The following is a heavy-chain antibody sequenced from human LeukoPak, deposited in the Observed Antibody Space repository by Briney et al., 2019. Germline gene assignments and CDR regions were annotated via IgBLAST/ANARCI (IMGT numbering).Heavy chain of an antibody. CDR3: AKSWADCGGDCYLDY. Sequence: GGSLRLSCSASAFTFSSYSMNWVRQAPGKGLEWVSYISSSSSTIYYADSVKGRFTISRDNAKNSLFLQMNSLRAEDTAVYYCAKSWADCGGDCYLDYWGQGTLVTVSP. D-gene: IGHD2-21*01. J-gene: IGHJ4*02. CDR2: ISSSSSTI. V-gene: IGHV3-48*01. CDR1: AFTFSSYS.